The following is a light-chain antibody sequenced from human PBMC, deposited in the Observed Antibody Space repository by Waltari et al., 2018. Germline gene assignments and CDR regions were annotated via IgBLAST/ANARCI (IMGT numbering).Light chain of an antibody. Sequence: IVLTQSPGTQSLSPGDTATLSCRAGQSVSLNYLSWFQQKPGQAPRLLIYGASMRAAGVPDRFSGGGAGTDFTLTITRLEPEDFAVYYWQQFGLITFGGGTKGEIK. CDR2: GAS. CDR1: QSVSLNY. V-gene: IGKV3-20*01. J-gene: IGKJ4*01. CDR3: QQFGLIT.